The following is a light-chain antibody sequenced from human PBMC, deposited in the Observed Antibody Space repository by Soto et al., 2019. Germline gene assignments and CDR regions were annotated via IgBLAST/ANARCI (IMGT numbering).Light chain of an antibody. CDR1: QSVRSNY. J-gene: IGKJ4*01. CDR2: GAS. V-gene: IGKV3-20*01. CDR3: QQYASSPLT. Sequence: EIVLTQSPGTLSLSSGERATLSCRASQSVRSNYLAWYQQKPGQAPRLLIYGASSRATGIPDRFGGSGSGTDFTLTLSRLEPEDFAVYYCQQYASSPLTFGGGTKVAIK.